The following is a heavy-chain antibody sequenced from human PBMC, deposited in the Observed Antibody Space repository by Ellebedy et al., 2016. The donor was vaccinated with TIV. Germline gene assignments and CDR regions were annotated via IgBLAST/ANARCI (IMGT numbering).Heavy chain of an antibody. V-gene: IGHV1-2*04. CDR3: ARDLDGFDY. CDR1: GGTFSSYA. CDR2: INPNSGGT. Sequence: AASVKVSCKASGGTFSSYAISWVRQAPGQGLEWMGWINPNSGGTNYAQKFQGWVTMTRDTSISTAYMELSRLRSDDTAVYYCARDLDGFDYWGQGTLVTVSS. J-gene: IGHJ4*02. D-gene: IGHD5-24*01.